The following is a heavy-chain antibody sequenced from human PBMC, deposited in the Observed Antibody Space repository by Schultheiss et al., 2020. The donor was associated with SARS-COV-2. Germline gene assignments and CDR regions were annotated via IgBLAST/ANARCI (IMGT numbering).Heavy chain of an antibody. Sequence: GGSLRLSCAASGFTFSSYAMSWVRQAPGKGLEWVSYISIYATTIHYADPVKGRFTISRDNAKNSLFLQMNSLRAEDTAVYYCAKGSPIYWGQGTLVTVSS. CDR1: GFTFSSYA. J-gene: IGHJ4*02. V-gene: IGHV3-48*03. CDR3: AKGSPIY. CDR2: ISIYATTI.